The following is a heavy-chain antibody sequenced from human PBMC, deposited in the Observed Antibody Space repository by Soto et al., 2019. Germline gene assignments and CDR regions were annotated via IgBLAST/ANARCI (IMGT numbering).Heavy chain of an antibody. D-gene: IGHD6-19*01. Sequence: QLQLQESAPGLVKPSETLSLTCTVSGGSISSSSYYWGWIRQPPGKGLEWMGSIYYSGSTYYNPSLKSRVTIAVDPSTNQFSLKLSSVTAADTAVYYCARQAAVAGSNWFDPWGQGTLVTVSS. CDR2: IYYSGST. J-gene: IGHJ5*02. V-gene: IGHV4-39*01. CDR3: ARQAAVAGSNWFDP. CDR1: GGSISSSSYY.